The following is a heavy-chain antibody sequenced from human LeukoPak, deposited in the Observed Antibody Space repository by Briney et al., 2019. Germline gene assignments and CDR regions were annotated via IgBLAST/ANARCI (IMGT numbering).Heavy chain of an antibody. J-gene: IGHJ4*02. CDR1: GYSFTSYW. CDR3: ATTRKYCSGGSCYLDY. CDR2: IYPGDSDT. Sequence: GESLKISCKGSGYSFTSYWIGWVRQMPGKGLEWMGIIYPGDSDTRYSPPFQGQVTISADKSISTAYLQWSSLKASDTAMYYCATTRKYCSGGSCYLDYWGQGTLVTVSS. D-gene: IGHD2-15*01. V-gene: IGHV5-51*01.